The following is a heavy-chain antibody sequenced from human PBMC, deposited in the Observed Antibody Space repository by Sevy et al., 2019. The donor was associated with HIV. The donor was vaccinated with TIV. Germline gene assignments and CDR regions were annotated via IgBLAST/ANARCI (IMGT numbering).Heavy chain of an antibody. CDR1: GFTFSSYW. Sequence: GGCLRLSCAASGFTFSSYWMSWVRQAPGKGLEWVANIKQDGSEKYYVDSVKGRFTISRDNAKNSLYLQMNSLRAEDTAVYYCARDSRGYSYGYADYWGQGTLVTVSS. CDR3: ARDSRGYSYGYADY. CDR2: IKQDGSEK. J-gene: IGHJ4*02. D-gene: IGHD5-18*01. V-gene: IGHV3-7*03.